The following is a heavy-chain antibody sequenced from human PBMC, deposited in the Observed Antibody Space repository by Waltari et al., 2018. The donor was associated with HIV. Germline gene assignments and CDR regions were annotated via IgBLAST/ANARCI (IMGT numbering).Heavy chain of an antibody. V-gene: IGHV4-39*01. CDR3: ASPGVTGIFDF. D-gene: IGHD2-21*02. CDR1: GGSISSSSYY. Sequence: TCTVSGGSISSSSYYWGWIRQPPGKGLEWIGIIYFTGSTYYNPSLKSRVTISVDTSKNQFSLKLSSVTAADTALYYCASPGVTGIFDFWGQGTLVTVSS. CDR2: IYFTGST. J-gene: IGHJ4*02.